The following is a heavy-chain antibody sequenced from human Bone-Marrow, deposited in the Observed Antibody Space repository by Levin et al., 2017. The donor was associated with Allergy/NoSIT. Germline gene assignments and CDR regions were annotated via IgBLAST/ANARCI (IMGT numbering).Heavy chain of an antibody. CDR3: AKAGSWYYFDY. J-gene: IGHJ4*02. Sequence: GGSLRLSCAASGFNFKTYAMNWVRQAPGKGLEWVSGISGSGGNIFYADSVKGRFTISSDSSKNTLYLQMNSLRAEDTAVYYCAKAGSWYYFDYWGQGSLVTVSS. V-gene: IGHV3-23*01. CDR1: GFNFKTYA. CDR2: ISGSGGNI. D-gene: IGHD6-13*01.